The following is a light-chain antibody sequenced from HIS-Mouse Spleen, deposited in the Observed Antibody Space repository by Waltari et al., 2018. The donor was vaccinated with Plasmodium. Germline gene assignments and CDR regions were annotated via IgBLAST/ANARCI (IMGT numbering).Light chain of an antibody. Sequence: DIQMTQSPSTLSASVGDRVTITCRASQSISSRLAWYQQKPGKAPKLLIDKASSLESGVPSRFSSSGSGTEFTLTISSLQPDDFATYYCQQYNSYSWTFGQGTKVEIK. CDR1: QSISSR. V-gene: IGKV1-5*03. CDR3: QQYNSYSWT. CDR2: KAS. J-gene: IGKJ1*01.